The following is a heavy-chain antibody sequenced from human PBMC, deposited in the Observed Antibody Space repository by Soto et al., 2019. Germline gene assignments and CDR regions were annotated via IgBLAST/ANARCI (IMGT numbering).Heavy chain of an antibody. Sequence: PGGSLRLSCAASGFTFSTYAMSWVRQAPGKGLEWVSGISGSGDSTNYADSVKGRFTISRDNSKNTLYLQMNSLRAEDTAVYYCAKDITVIVVINPMDYWGQGTPVTVSS. V-gene: IGHV3-23*01. J-gene: IGHJ4*02. CDR2: ISGSGDST. CDR3: AKDITVIVVINPMDY. CDR1: GFTFSTYA. D-gene: IGHD3-22*01.